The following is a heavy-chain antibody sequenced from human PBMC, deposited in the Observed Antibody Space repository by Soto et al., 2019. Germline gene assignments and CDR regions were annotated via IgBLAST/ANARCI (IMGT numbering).Heavy chain of an antibody. V-gene: IGHV3-33*01. D-gene: IGHD1-26*01. CDR2: IWYDGSNK. Sequence: GGSLRLSCAASGFTFSSYGIHWVRQAPGKGLEWVAVIWYDGSNKYYADSVKGRFTISRDNSKNTLYLQMNSLRAEDTAVYYCARESSGSSIDYWGQGTLVTVSS. J-gene: IGHJ4*02. CDR3: ARESSGSSIDY. CDR1: GFTFSSYG.